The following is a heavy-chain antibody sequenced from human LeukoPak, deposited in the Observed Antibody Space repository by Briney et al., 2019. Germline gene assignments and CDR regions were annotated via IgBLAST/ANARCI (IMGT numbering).Heavy chain of an antibody. J-gene: IGHJ3*02. V-gene: IGHV3-33*01. CDR2: IPNDGSYK. Sequence: GMSLRLSCAASGFTFSSYGMHWVRQAPGRGLEWVAVIPNDGSYKYYADSVKGRLTISRDNAKNTLYLQMNSLRVEDTAVYYCARDDDKPDNGFDIWGRETLVTVSS. CDR1: GFTFSSYG. CDR3: ARDDDKPDNGFDI. D-gene: IGHD1-1*01.